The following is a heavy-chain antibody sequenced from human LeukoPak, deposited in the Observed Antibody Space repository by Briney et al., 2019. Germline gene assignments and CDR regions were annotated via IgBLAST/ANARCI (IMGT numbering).Heavy chain of an antibody. V-gene: IGHV1-69*04. CDR2: IIPILGIA. D-gene: IGHD5-12*01. Sequence: ASVKVSCKASGYTFTNYGISWVRQAPGQGLEWMGRIIPILGIANYAQKFQGRVTITADKSTSTAYMELSSLRSEDTAVYYCARDGGGLIVATTSYFDYWGQGTLVTVSS. J-gene: IGHJ4*02. CDR1: GYTFTNYG. CDR3: ARDGGGLIVATTSYFDY.